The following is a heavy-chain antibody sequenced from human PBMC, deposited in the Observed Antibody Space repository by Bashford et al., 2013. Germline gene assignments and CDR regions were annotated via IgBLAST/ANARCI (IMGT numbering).Heavy chain of an antibody. CDR3: TRLIAAAGPYYYYGMDV. V-gene: IGHV3-73*01. CDR1: GFTFSGSA. Sequence: GSLRLSCAASGFTFSGSAMHWVRQASGKGLEWVGRIRSKANSYATAYAASVKGRFTISRDDSKNTAYLQMNSLKTEDTAVYYCTRLIAAAGPYYYYGMDVWGQGTTVTVSS. CDR2: IRSKANSYAT. J-gene: IGHJ6*02. D-gene: IGHD6-13*01.